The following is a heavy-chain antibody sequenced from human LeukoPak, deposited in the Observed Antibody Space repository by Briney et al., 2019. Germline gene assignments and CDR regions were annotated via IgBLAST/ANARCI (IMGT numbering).Heavy chain of an antibody. V-gene: IGHV1-69*05. Sequence: SVKVSCKASGGTFSSYAISWVRQAPGQGLEWMGGIIPIFGTANYAQKFQGRVTITTDESTSTAYMELSSLRSEDTAVYYCARVSRQWLVPDYWGQGTLVTVSS. CDR2: IIPIFGTA. J-gene: IGHJ4*02. CDR1: GGTFSSYA. D-gene: IGHD6-19*01. CDR3: ARVSRQWLVPDY.